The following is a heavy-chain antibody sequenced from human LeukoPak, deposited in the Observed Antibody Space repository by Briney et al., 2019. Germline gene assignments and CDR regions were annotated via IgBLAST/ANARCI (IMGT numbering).Heavy chain of an antibody. CDR1: GFTFRSYG. D-gene: IGHD3-16*01. CDR2: ISFDGSNI. V-gene: IGHV3-30*03. Sequence: PGGSLRLSCAASGFTFRSYGMHWVRQAPGKGLEWVALISFDGSNIHYADSVTGRFTISRDNFRNTLYLQMNSLKTEDTAVYYCTTDDDGGLGHWGQGTLVSVSS. CDR3: TTDDDGGLGH. J-gene: IGHJ4*02.